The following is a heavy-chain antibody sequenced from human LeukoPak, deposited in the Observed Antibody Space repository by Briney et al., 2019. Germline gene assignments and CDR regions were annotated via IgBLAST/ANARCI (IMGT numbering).Heavy chain of an antibody. D-gene: IGHD3-3*01. Sequence: GASVKVSCKASGYTFTSYGISWVRQAAGRGLEWMGWISAYNGNTNYAQKLQGRVTMTTDTSTSTAYMELRSLRSDDTAVYYCARETIFGVAIGAFDIWGQGTMVTVSS. V-gene: IGHV1-18*01. CDR2: ISAYNGNT. CDR1: GYTFTSYG. CDR3: ARETIFGVAIGAFDI. J-gene: IGHJ3*02.